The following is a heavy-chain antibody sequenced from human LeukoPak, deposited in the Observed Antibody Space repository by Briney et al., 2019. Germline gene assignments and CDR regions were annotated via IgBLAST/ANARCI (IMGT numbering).Heavy chain of an antibody. V-gene: IGHV4-61*01. CDR2: IYYSGST. CDR1: GYSISSGYY. Sequence: SETLSLTCTVSGYSISSGYYWGWIRQPPGKGLEWIGYIYYSGSTNYNPSLKSRVTISVDTSKNQFSLKLSSVTAADTAVYYCASFGSSGYYSAAEYFQHWGQGTLVTVSS. CDR3: ASFGSSGYYSAAEYFQH. D-gene: IGHD3-22*01. J-gene: IGHJ1*01.